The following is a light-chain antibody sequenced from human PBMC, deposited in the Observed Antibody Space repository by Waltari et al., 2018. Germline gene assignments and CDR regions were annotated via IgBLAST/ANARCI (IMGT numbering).Light chain of an antibody. Sequence: EIVLAQSPDTLSLSPGETATLSCRASQSVGSSDLIWYQQKPGQAPRLLIFATSYRATGIPDRFSGSGSGTDFTLTISSLEPEDFAIYYCHVRSNWPPVTFGGGTKVEIK. CDR2: ATS. CDR3: HVRSNWPPVT. CDR1: QSVGSSD. J-gene: IGKJ4*01. V-gene: IGKV3D-20*02.